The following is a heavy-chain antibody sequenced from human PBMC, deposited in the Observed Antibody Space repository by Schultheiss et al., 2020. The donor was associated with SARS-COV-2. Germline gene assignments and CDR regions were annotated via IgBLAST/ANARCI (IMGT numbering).Heavy chain of an antibody. J-gene: IGHJ6*02. CDR3: ARAGPYYYYYGMDV. V-gene: IGHV4-61*02. CDR1: GGSISSGGYY. CDR2: IYTSGST. Sequence: SQTLSLTCTVSGGSISSGGYYWSWIRQPAGKGLEWIGRIYTSGSTNYNPSLKSRVTISVDTSKNQFSLKLSSVTAADTAVYYCARAGPYYYYYGMDVWGQGTTVTVSS.